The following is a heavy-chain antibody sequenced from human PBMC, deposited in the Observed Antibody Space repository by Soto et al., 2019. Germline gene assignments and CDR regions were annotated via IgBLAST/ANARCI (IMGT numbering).Heavy chain of an antibody. CDR2: ISGSGGST. D-gene: IGHD2-8*01. CDR1: GFTFSSYA. Sequence: PGGSLRLSCAASGFTFSSYAMSWVRQAPGKGLEWVSAISGSGGSTYYADSVKGRFTISRDNSKNTLYLQMNSLRAEDTAVYYCAKAVDCTNGVCGYYYYYYGMDVWGQGTTVTVSS. V-gene: IGHV3-23*01. J-gene: IGHJ6*02. CDR3: AKAVDCTNGVCGYYYYYYGMDV.